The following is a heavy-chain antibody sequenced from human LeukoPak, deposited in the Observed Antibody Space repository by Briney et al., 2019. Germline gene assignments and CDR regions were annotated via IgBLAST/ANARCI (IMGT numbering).Heavy chain of an antibody. CDR1: GYSFTSYW. D-gene: IGHD2-21*02. Sequence: GESLKISCKGSGYSFTSYWIGWVRQMPGKGLEWMGIIYPGDSDTRYSPSFQGQVTISADKSICTAYLQWSSLKASDTAMYYCARRIYCGGDCYYFDYWGQGTLVTVSS. J-gene: IGHJ4*02. CDR3: ARRIYCGGDCYYFDY. V-gene: IGHV5-51*01. CDR2: IYPGDSDT.